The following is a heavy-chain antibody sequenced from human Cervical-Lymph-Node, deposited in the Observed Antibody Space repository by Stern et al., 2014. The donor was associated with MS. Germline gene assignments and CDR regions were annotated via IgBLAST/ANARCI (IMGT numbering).Heavy chain of an antibody. J-gene: IGHJ6*02. CDR1: GFSLTATSMC. CDR2: IDWDDDK. V-gene: IGHV2-70*01. Sequence: SGPALVRPTQTLTLTCTFSGFSLTATSMCVSWIRQPPGKALEWLALIDWDDDKYYNPYLETRLTISKDTSKNQVVLTMTNMDPVDTATYYCARVTAAGIFYYFCMDVWGQGTTVTVSS. D-gene: IGHD6-13*01. CDR3: ARVTAAGIFYYFCMDV.